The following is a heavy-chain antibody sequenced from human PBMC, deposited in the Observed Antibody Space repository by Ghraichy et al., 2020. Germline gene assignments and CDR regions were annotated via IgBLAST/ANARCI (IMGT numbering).Heavy chain of an antibody. CDR3: ARAGGKHDSSGYYPDAFDI. Sequence: SETLSLTCAVSGGSISSGGYSWSWIRQPPGKGLEWIGYIYHSGSTYYNPSLKSRVTISVDRSKNQFSLKLSSVTAADTAVYYCARAGGKHDSSGYYPDAFDIWGQGTMVTVSS. CDR2: IYHSGST. D-gene: IGHD3-22*01. V-gene: IGHV4-30-2*01. J-gene: IGHJ3*02. CDR1: GGSISSGGYS.